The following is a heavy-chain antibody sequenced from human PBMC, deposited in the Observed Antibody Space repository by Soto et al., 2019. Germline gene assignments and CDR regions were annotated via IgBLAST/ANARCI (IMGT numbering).Heavy chain of an antibody. CDR3: AGQRGYSYGVYGMDV. V-gene: IGHV1-8*01. Sequence: ASVKVSCKASGYTFTSYDINWVRQATGQGLEWMGWMKPNSGNTGYAQKFQGRVTMTRNTSISTAYMELSSLRSEDTAVYYCAGQRGYSYGVYGMDVWGQGTTVTVSS. CDR2: MKPNSGNT. D-gene: IGHD5-18*01. CDR1: GYTFTSYD. J-gene: IGHJ6*02.